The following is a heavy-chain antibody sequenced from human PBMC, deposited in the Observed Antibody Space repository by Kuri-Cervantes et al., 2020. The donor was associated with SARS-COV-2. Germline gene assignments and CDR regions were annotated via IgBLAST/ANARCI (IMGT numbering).Heavy chain of an antibody. CDR3: ARDLSSGLWAFDY. J-gene: IGHJ4*02. V-gene: IGHV3-48*01. CDR1: GFTFSSYS. Sequence: ETLSLTCAASGFTFSSYSMNWVRQAPGKGLEWVSYISSSSSTIYYADSVEGRFTISRDNAKNSLYLQMNSLRAEDTAVYYCARDLSSGLWAFDYWGQGTLVTVSS. D-gene: IGHD5-18*01. CDR2: ISSSSSTI.